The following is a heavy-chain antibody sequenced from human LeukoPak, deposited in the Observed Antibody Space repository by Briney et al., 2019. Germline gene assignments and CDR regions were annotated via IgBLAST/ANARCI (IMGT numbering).Heavy chain of an antibody. V-gene: IGHV3-21*01. CDR1: GFTFSSYS. J-gene: IGHJ4*02. CDR2: ISSSSSYI. CDR3: ARGRYDSSGYYSIFDY. D-gene: IGHD3-22*01. Sequence: GGSLSLSCAASGFTFSSYSMNWVRQAPGKGLEWVSSISSSSSYISYADSVKGRFTISRDNAKKSLYLQMNSLRAEDTAVYYCARGRYDSSGYYSIFDYWGQGTLVTVSS.